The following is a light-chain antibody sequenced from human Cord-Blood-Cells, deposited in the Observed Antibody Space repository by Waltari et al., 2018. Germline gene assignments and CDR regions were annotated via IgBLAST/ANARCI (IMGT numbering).Light chain of an antibody. V-gene: IGLV3-19*01. CDR2: GKN. CDR1: SIRSYY. CDR3: ASRDSSGNHRV. Sequence: SSELTQDPAVSVALGPTVRSTCQGDSIRSYYASRYQQKPGQAPVLVIYGKNNRTSGIPARCSGSSSENTASLTITGAQAEDEADYYCASRDSSGNHRVFGTGTKVTVL. J-gene: IGLJ1*01.